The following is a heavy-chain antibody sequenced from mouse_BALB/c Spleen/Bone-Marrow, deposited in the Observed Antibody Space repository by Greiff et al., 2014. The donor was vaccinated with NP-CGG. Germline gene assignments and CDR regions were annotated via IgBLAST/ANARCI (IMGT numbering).Heavy chain of an antibody. CDR1: GFSLTSYG. Sequence: VQVVESGPGLVAPSQSLSITCTVSGFSLTSYGVHWVRQPPGKGLEWLGVIWAGGSTNYNSTLISRLTISKDNSKSQVFLKMNSLQTDDTAMYYCARYYYGFLDYWGQGTTLTVSS. V-gene: IGHV2-9*02. D-gene: IGHD1-2*01. CDR2: IWAGGST. CDR3: ARYYYGFLDY. J-gene: IGHJ2*01.